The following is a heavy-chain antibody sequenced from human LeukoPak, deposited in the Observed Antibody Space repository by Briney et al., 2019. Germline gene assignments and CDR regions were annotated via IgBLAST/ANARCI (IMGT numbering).Heavy chain of an antibody. V-gene: IGHV3-49*04. CDR1: GFTFGDYA. D-gene: IGHD3-3*01. J-gene: IGHJ4*02. Sequence: PGGSLRLSCTASGFTFGDYAMSWVRQAPGKGLEWVGFIRSKAYGGTTEYAASVKGRFTISRDDSKSIAYLQMNSLKTEDTAVYYCTRVDPYDFWSGYYTDINYFDYWGQGTLVTVSS. CDR3: TRVDPYDFWSGYYTDINYFDY. CDR2: IRSKAYGGTT.